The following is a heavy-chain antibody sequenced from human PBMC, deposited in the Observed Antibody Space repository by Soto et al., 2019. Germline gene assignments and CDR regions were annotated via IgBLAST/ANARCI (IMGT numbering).Heavy chain of an antibody. CDR3: ARSLFDY. CDR2: IKQDGSEK. CDR1: GFTFSSYW. J-gene: IGHJ4*02. Sequence: GGSLRLSCVASGFTFSSYWMSWVRQAPGKGLEWVANIKQDGSEKYYVDSVKGRFTISRDNAKNSLYLQMNSLRAEDTAVYYCARSLFDYWGQGTLVTVSS. V-gene: IGHV3-7*01.